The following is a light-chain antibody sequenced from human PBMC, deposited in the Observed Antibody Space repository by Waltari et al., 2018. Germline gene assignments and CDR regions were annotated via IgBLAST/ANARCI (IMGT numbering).Light chain of an antibody. J-gene: IGLJ1*01. V-gene: IGLV2-11*01. Sequence: QSALTQPRSVSGSPGQSVTISCTGTSSDVGGYNYVSWYQHHPGKAPKLMLYEVSKRPAGVPDRCSCSHSGSTASLTVSGLQAEDEADYYCSSYAGNSVYVFGSGTKVTVL. CDR1: SSDVGGYNY. CDR2: EVS. CDR3: SSYAGNSVYV.